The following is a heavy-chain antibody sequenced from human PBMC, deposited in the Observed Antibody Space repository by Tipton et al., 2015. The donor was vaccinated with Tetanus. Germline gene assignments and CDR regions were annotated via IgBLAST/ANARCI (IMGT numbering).Heavy chain of an antibody. Sequence: TLSLTCTVSGGSISSGGYFWSWIRQHPGKGLEWIGYISHSGSTYYNPSLKSRVAISVDTSENQFTLKLSAVTAADTAVYYCARDYFGSGSNYYFDYWGQGSQVSVSS. D-gene: IGHD3-10*01. V-gene: IGHV4-31*03. CDR3: ARDYFGSGSNYYFDY. CDR2: ISHSGST. CDR1: GGSISSGGYF. J-gene: IGHJ4*02.